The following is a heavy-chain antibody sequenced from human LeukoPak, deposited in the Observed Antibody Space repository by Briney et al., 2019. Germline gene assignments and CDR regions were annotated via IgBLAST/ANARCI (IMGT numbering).Heavy chain of an antibody. CDR2: IYYSGST. CDR1: GGSISSSAYY. Sequence: SETLSLTCTVSGGSISSSAYYWGWVRPPPGKGLEWIGIIYYSGSTYYNPSLKIRFTISVDPSRNHFSLKLNSVTAADTAVYYCARIVLVTAYFDYWGQGTLVTVSS. CDR3: ARIVLVTAYFDY. J-gene: IGHJ4*02. D-gene: IGHD2-8*02. V-gene: IGHV4-39*02.